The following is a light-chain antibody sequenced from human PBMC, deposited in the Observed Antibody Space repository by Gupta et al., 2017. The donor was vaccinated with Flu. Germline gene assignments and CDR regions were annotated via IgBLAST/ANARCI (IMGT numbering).Light chain of an antibody. CDR2: ANS. Sequence: GSSSNIGAGYDVHWYQQLPGTAPKLLIYANSNRPSGVPDRFSGSKSGTSASLAITGLQAEDEADYYCQSYDSSLSGWVFGGGTKLTVL. V-gene: IGLV1-40*01. CDR1: SSNIGAGYD. J-gene: IGLJ3*02. CDR3: QSYDSSLSGWV.